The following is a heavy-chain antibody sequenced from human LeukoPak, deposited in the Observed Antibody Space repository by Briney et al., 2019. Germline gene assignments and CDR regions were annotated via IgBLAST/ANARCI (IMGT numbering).Heavy chain of an antibody. CDR1: GGTFSSYA. CDR3: ARENCSSTSCYYFGLDY. V-gene: IGHV1-69*04. D-gene: IGHD2-2*01. CDR2: IIPILGIA. Sequence: ASVKVSCKASGGTFSSYAISWVRQAPGQGLEWMGRIIPILGIANYAQKFQGRVTITADKSTSTAYMELSSLRSEGTAVYYCARENCSSTSCYYFGLDYWGQGTLVTVSS. J-gene: IGHJ4*02.